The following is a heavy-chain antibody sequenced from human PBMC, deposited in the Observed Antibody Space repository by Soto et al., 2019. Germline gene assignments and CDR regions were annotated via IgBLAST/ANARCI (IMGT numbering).Heavy chain of an antibody. Sequence: QVQLHESGPGLVKPSETLSLTCNVSGAYIGSFYWSWIRQSAGKGLEWIGRVYSTGRATYNPALKGRVTISLDRSNNHFSLEMNSVTAAYTAVYFCARDLSGTGLDVWGRGTTVSVSS. CDR2: VYSTGRA. J-gene: IGHJ6*02. D-gene: IGHD1-26*01. CDR3: ARDLSGTGLDV. CDR1: GAYIGSFY. V-gene: IGHV4-4*07.